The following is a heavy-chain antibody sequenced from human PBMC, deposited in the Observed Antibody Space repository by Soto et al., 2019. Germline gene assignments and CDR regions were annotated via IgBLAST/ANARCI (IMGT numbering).Heavy chain of an antibody. CDR2: IIPIFGTA. V-gene: IGHV1-69*13. D-gene: IGHD2-2*01. Sequence: GASVKVSCKASGGTFSSYAISWVRQAPGQGLEWMGGIIPIFGTANYAQKFQGRVTITADESTSTAYMELSSLRSGDTAVYYCARGSIVVVPAAMNWYYYYGMDVWGQGTTVTVSS. J-gene: IGHJ6*02. CDR1: GGTFSSYA. CDR3: ARGSIVVVPAAMNWYYYYGMDV.